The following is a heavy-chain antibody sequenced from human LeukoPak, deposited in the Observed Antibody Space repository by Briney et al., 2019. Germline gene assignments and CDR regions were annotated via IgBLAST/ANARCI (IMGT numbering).Heavy chain of an antibody. CDR1: GGSISSSSYY. Sequence: SSETLSLTCTVSGGSISSSSYYWGWIRQPPGKGLEWIGSIYYSGSTYYNPSLKSRVTISVDTSKNQFSLKLSSVTAADTAVYYCASSYYYDSSGYSLDAFDIWGQGTMVTVSS. CDR3: ASSYYYDSSGYSLDAFDI. CDR2: IYYSGST. J-gene: IGHJ3*02. D-gene: IGHD3-22*01. V-gene: IGHV4-39*01.